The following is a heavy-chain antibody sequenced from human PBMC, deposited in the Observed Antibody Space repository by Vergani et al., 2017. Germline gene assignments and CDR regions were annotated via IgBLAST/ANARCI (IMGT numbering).Heavy chain of an antibody. J-gene: IGHJ5*02. Sequence: QVQLQESGPGLVKPSQTLSLTCTVSGGSISSGSYYWSWIRQPAGKGLEWIGRIYTSGSTNYNPSLKSRVTISVDTSKNQFSLKLSSVTAADTAVYYCARVSKWFDPWGQGTLVTVSS. CDR2: IYTSGST. V-gene: IGHV4-61*02. CDR3: ARVSKWFDP. CDR1: GGSISSGSYY.